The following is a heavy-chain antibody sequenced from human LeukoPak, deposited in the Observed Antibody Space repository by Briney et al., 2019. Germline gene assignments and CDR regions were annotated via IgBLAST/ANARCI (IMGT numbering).Heavy chain of an antibody. CDR1: GYTLTELS. J-gene: IGHJ5*02. CDR2: FDPEDGET. CDR3: ATKGADGDWFDP. D-gene: IGHD4-17*01. V-gene: IGHV1-24*01. Sequence: ASVKVSCKVPGYTLTELSMHWVRQAPGKGLEWMGGFDPEDGETIYAQKFQGRVTMTEDTSTDTAYMELSSLRSEDTAVYYCATKGADGDWFDPWGQGTLVTVSS.